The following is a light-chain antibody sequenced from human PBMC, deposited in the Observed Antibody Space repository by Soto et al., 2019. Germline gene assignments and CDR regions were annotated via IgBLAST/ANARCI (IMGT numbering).Light chain of an antibody. CDR1: QSFNSIY. J-gene: IGKJ5*01. CDR2: GAS. Sequence: ESALTQSPGTLSLSPGERATLSCRASQSFNSIYLAWYQQKPGQAPRLLIYGASSRATGIPDRFSGSGSGTDFTLTISRLEPEDFAVYYCQQYGNSPAITFGQGTRLEIK. V-gene: IGKV3-20*01. CDR3: QQYGNSPAIT.